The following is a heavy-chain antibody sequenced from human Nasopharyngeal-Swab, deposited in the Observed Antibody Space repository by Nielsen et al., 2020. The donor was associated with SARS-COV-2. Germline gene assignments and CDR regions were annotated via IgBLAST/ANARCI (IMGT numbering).Heavy chain of an antibody. CDR1: GDTFTSYY. Sequence: ASVKVSCKASGDTFTSYYMHWVRQAPGQGLEGMGIINPSGGSTSYAQKFQGRVTMTRDTSTSTVYMELSSLRSEDTAVYYCARDPTPAVDSSSSLDYYYGMDVWGQGTTVTVSS. V-gene: IGHV1-46*01. J-gene: IGHJ6*02. CDR3: ARDPTPAVDSSSSLDYYYGMDV. CDR2: INPSGGST. D-gene: IGHD6-6*01.